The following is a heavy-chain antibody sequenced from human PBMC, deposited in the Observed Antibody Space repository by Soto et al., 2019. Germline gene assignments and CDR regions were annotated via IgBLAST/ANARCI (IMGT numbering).Heavy chain of an antibody. V-gene: IGHV1-8*01. Sequence: QVQRVQSGAEVKKPGASVQVSCKASGLAFPIDDIIWVRQTIGQGLEFMGWMNPSGRNTGYAQKFQGRATFTWNTPTSTAYMDLSGLRSEDTAVYYCARYRTKVPVAFDVWGQGTMVTVSS. CDR1: GLAFPIDD. J-gene: IGHJ3*01. D-gene: IGHD3-16*02. CDR3: ARYRTKVPVAFDV. CDR2: MNPSGRNT.